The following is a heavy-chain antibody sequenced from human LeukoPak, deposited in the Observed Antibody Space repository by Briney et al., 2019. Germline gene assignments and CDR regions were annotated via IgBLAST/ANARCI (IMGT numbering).Heavy chain of an antibody. CDR3: ARHSGEYGADDAFDI. D-gene: IGHD3-10*01. CDR2: IYYSGST. J-gene: IGHJ3*02. V-gene: IGHV4-59*08. CDR1: GGSISSYY. Sequence: SETLSLTCSVSGGSISSYYWSWIRQPPGKGLEWVGYIYYSGSTNYNTSPKSRVTTSVDTSKTQFSLKLSSVTAADTAVYYCARHSGEYGADDAFDIWGQGTMVTVSS.